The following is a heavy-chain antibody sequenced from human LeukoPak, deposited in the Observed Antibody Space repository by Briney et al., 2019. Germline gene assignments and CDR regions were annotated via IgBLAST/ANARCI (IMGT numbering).Heavy chain of an antibody. CDR1: GFTFSSYW. D-gene: IGHD2-15*01. V-gene: IGHV3-7*01. J-gene: IGHJ4*02. CDR2: INPDGSEK. CDR3: AREGQDLDH. Sequence: QPGGSLRLSCAVSGFTFSSYWMSWVRQAPGKGLVWVANINPDGSEKKYVDSVKGRFIISRDNAENSLDLQMNSLRAEDTAVYYCAREGQDLDHWGQGTLVSVST.